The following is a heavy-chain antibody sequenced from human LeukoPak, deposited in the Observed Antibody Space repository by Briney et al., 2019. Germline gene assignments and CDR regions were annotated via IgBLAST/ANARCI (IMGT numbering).Heavy chain of an antibody. CDR1: GFTFSSYW. D-gene: IGHD5-12*01. CDR3: AREGGYSGYEVDY. V-gene: IGHV3-74*01. Sequence: GGSLRLSRAASGFTFSSYWMHWVRHAPGKGLVWVSRINSDGSSTSYADSVKGRFTISRDNAKNTLYLQMNSLRAEDTAVYYCAREGGYSGYEVDYWGQGTLVTVSS. CDR2: INSDGSST. J-gene: IGHJ4*02.